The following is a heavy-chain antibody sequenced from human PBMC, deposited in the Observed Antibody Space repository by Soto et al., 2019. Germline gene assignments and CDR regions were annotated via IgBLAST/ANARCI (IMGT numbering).Heavy chain of an antibody. J-gene: IGHJ5*02. CDR3: ARDLWSSTSPQHGGWFDP. CDR2: ISSSSSYI. Sequence: GGSLRLSCAASGFTFSSYSMNWVRQAPGKGLEWVSSISSSSSYIYYADSVKGRFTISRDNAKNSLYLQMNSLRAEDTAVYYCARDLWSSTSPQHGGWFDPWGQGTLVTVSS. D-gene: IGHD2-2*01. V-gene: IGHV3-21*01. CDR1: GFTFSSYS.